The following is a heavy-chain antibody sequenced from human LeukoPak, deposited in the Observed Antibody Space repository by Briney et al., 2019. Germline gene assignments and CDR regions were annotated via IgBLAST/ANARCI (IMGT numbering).Heavy chain of an antibody. CDR2: IIPIFGTA. CDR1: GGTFSSYA. J-gene: IGHJ4*02. V-gene: IGHV1-69*13. D-gene: IGHD3-22*01. Sequence: GASVKVSCKASGGTFSSYAISWVRQAPGQGLELMGGIIPIFGTANYAQKFQGRVTITADESTSTAYMELSSLRSEDTAVYYCARAHDSSGYYSFYFDYWGQGTLVTVSS. CDR3: ARAHDSSGYYSFYFDY.